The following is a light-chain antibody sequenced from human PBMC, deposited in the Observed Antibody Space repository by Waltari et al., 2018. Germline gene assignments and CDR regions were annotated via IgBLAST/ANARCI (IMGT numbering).Light chain of an antibody. V-gene: IGKV1-13*02. CDR2: DAS. Sequence: AIQLTQSPSSLSASVGDRVTITCRASQGISSALAWYQHKPGKAPKLLIYDASSLGSGVPSRFSGSGSGTDFTLTISSLQPEDFATYYCQQFNSYLLITFGQGTRLEIK. CDR1: QGISSA. CDR3: QQFNSYLLIT. J-gene: IGKJ5*01.